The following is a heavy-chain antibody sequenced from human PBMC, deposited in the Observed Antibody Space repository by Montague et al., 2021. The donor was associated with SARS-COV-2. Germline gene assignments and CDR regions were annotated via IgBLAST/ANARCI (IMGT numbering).Heavy chain of an antibody. V-gene: IGHV4-34*01. CDR3: ARGRRILLWFGELFPGGDYYGMDV. J-gene: IGHJ6*02. D-gene: IGHD3-10*01. CDR1: GGSFSGCY. Sequence: SETLSLTCAVYGGSFSGCYWSWIRQPPGKGLEWIGEINHGGSTXXXPSXXXRVTISVDTSKNQFSLKLSSVTAADTAVYYCARGRRILLWFGELFPGGDYYGMDVWGQGTTVTVSS. CDR2: INHGGST.